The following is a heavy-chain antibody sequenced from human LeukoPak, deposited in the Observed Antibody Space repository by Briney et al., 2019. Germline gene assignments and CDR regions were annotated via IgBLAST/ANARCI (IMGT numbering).Heavy chain of an antibody. V-gene: IGHV3-9*01. D-gene: IGHD1-26*01. J-gene: IGHJ3*02. CDR3: AKDTKGELRPDAFDI. CDR1: GFTFDDYA. CDR2: ISWNSGSI. Sequence: GRSLRLSCAASGFTFDDYAMHWVRQAPGKGLEWVSGISWNSGSIGYADSVKGRFTISRDNAKNSLYLQMNSLRAEDTALYYCAKDTKGELRPDAFDIWGQGTMVTVCS.